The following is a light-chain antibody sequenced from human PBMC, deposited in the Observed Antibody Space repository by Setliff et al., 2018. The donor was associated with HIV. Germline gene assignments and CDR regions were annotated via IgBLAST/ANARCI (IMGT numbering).Light chain of an antibody. CDR1: SSDVGGYNY. Sequence: QSALTQPASVSGPPGQSITISCTGTSSDVGGYNYFSWCQQHPGKAPKLMIYEVNSRPSGVSDRFSGSKSGNTASLTISGLQAEDEADYYCSSYTRSATYVFGTGTKVTVL. V-gene: IGLV2-14*01. CDR3: SSYTRSATYV. CDR2: EVN. J-gene: IGLJ1*01.